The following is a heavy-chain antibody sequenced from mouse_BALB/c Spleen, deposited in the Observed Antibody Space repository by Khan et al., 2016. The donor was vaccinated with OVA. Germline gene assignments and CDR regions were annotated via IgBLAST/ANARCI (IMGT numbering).Heavy chain of an antibody. CDR3: ARGNYYGYAMDY. CDR1: GYSITSNYA. D-gene: IGHD1-1*01. Sequence: EVQLQESGPGLVKPSQSLSLTCTVTGYSITSNYAWNWIRQFPGNKLEWMGYISYSGSTSYNPSLKSRISITRDTSKNQFFLQLSSVTTEDTAIYYCARGNYYGYAMDYWGQGTSVTVSS. V-gene: IGHV3-2*02. J-gene: IGHJ4*01. CDR2: ISYSGST.